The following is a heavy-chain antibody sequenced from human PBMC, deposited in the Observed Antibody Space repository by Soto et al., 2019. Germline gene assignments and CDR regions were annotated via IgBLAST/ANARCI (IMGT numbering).Heavy chain of an antibody. CDR1: GFTFSSYG. V-gene: IGHV3-33*01. Sequence: QVQLVGSGGGVVQPGRSLRLSCAASGFTFSSYGMRWVRQAPGKGLEWVADIWYDGSNKYYADSVKGRFTISRDNSKNTLYLQMNSLRAEDTAVYYCAREGCSGGSCYSGPYYYMDVWGKGTTVTVSS. CDR3: AREGCSGGSCYSGPYYYMDV. CDR2: IWYDGSNK. D-gene: IGHD2-15*01. J-gene: IGHJ6*03.